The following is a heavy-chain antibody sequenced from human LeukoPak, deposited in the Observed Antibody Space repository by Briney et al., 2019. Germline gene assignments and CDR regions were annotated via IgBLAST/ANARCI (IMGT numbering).Heavy chain of an antibody. V-gene: IGHV1-69*13. CDR2: IIPIFGTA. CDR1: GGTFSIYA. J-gene: IGHJ4*02. CDR3: ARSVSTGVVAATFDY. D-gene: IGHD2-15*01. Sequence: SVKVSCKASGGTFSIYAISWVRQAPGQGLEWMGGIIPIFGTANYAQKFQGRVTITADESTSTAYMELSSLRSEDTAVYYCARSVSTGVVAATFDYWGQGALVTVSS.